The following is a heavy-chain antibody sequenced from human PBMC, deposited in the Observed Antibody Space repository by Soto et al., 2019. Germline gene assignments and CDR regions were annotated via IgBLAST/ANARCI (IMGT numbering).Heavy chain of an antibody. CDR1: GGSISRGGYY. Sequence: PSETLSLTCTVSGGSISRGGYYWSWIRQHPGKGLECIGYIYYSGSTYYNPSLKSRVTISVDTSKNQFSLKLSSVTAADTAVYYCARDDPDAFDIWGQGTMVTVSS. J-gene: IGHJ3*02. V-gene: IGHV4-31*03. CDR3: ARDDPDAFDI. CDR2: IYYSGST.